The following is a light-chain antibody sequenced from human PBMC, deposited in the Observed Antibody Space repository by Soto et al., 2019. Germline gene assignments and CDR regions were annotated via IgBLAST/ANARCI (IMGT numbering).Light chain of an antibody. V-gene: IGLV2-14*01. CDR1: SSDIGDYDY. Sequence: QSVLTQPASVSASPGQSITISCNGTSSDIGDYDYVSWYQQHLGKAPKLIIYEVVNRPSGVSDRFSGSKSGNTASLTISGLQSEDEADYYCTSYTSIITYFFGTGTKVTVL. CDR2: EVV. CDR3: TSYTSIITYF. J-gene: IGLJ1*01.